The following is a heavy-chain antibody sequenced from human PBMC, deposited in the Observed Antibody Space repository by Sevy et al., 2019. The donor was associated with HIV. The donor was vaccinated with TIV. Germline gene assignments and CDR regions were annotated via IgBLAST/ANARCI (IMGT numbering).Heavy chain of an antibody. CDR2: FDPEDGET. V-gene: IGHV1-24*01. CDR3: TTMEYYHNVIGSDSGDY. D-gene: IGHD3-22*01. J-gene: IGHJ4*02. Sequence: ASVKVSCKVSGYTLIKLSMHWVRQAPGKGFEWMGGFDPEDGETIYAQKFQGRVTMTADTSTDTAYMKLSSLRSEDTGIYFCTTMEYYHNVIGSDSGDYWGQGTLVTVSS. CDR1: GYTLIKLS.